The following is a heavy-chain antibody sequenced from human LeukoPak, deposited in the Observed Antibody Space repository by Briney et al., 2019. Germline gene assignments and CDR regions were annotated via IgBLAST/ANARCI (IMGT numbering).Heavy chain of an antibody. CDR3: AKGGEYYDILTGYVQYYFDY. V-gene: IGHV3-23*01. CDR2: INGSGGST. Sequence: SGGSLRLSCAASGFTFSSYAMSWVRQAPGKGLEWVSAINGSGGSTYYADSVKGRFTISRDNSKNTLYLQMNSLRAEDTAVYYCAKGGEYYDILTGYVQYYFDYWGQGTLVTVSS. CDR1: GFTFSSYA. D-gene: IGHD3-9*01. J-gene: IGHJ4*02.